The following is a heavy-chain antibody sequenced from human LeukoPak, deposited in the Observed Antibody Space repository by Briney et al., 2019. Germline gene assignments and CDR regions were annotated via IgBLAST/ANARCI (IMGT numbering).Heavy chain of an antibody. CDR2: ISSSSSTI. V-gene: IGHV3-48*04. Sequence: GGSLRLSCAASGFTFSSYSMNWVRQAPGKGLEWVSYISSSSSTIYYADSVKGRFTISRDNAKNSLYLQMNSLRAEDTAVYYCARDPSRGQYYDFWSGYSAFDYWGQGTLVTVSS. CDR3: ARDPSRGQYYDFWSGYSAFDY. J-gene: IGHJ4*02. D-gene: IGHD3-3*01. CDR1: GFTFSSYS.